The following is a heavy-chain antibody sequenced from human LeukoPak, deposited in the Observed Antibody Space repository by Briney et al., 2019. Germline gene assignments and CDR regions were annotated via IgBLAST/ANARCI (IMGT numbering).Heavy chain of an antibody. CDR1: GFTFSTYG. Sequence: GGSLRLSCAASGFTFSTYGMHWVRQAPGKGLEWVSFIRYVGINKYYADSVKGRFTISRDNSKNTLYLQMNSLRTEDTAVYYCAKVNGDYIVDPSDYWGQGTLVTVSS. J-gene: IGHJ4*02. V-gene: IGHV3-30*02. CDR3: AKVNGDYIVDPSDY. D-gene: IGHD4-17*01. CDR2: IRYVGINK.